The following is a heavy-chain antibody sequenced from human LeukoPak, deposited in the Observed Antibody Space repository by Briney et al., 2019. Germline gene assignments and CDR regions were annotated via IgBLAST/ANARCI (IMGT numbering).Heavy chain of an antibody. D-gene: IGHD3-22*01. Sequence: GGSLRLSCAASGFTFSSYAMSWFRQAPGKGLEWVSAISGSGGSTYYADSVKGRFTISRDNSKNTLYLQMNSLRAEDTAVYYCAKAISPPVTMIVVVINSIDYWGQGTLVTVSS. V-gene: IGHV3-23*01. CDR1: GFTFSSYA. CDR3: AKAISPPVTMIVVVINSIDY. J-gene: IGHJ4*02. CDR2: ISGSGGST.